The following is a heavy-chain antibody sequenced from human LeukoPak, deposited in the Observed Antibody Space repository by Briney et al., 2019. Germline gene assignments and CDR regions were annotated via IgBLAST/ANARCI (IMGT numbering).Heavy chain of an antibody. CDR3: ARGRAYYDFWSGYMCAFDI. D-gene: IGHD3-3*01. V-gene: IGHV4-34*01. CDR2: INHSGST. J-gene: IGHJ3*02. CDR1: GGSFSGYY. Sequence: SETLSLTCAVYGGSFSGYYWSWIRQPPGKGLEWIGEINHSGSTNYNPSLKSRVTISVDTSKNQFSLKLSSVTAADTAVYYCARGRAYYDFWSGYMCAFDIWGQGTMVTVSS.